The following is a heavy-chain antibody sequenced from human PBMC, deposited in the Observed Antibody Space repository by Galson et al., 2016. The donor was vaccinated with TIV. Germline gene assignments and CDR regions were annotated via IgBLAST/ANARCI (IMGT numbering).Heavy chain of an antibody. CDR1: GFSFSRNA. CDR2: ISYDGTNK. Sequence: SLRLSCAASGFSFSRNAMHGVRQAPGRGLEWVAVISYDGTNKYYADSVKGRLSISRDNSRNTLYLQMSSLRREDTAVYYCATSIVGENIYYYGMDVWGQGTTVTVSS. V-gene: IGHV3-30-3*01. D-gene: IGHD1-26*01. CDR3: ATSIVGENIYYYGMDV. J-gene: IGHJ6*02.